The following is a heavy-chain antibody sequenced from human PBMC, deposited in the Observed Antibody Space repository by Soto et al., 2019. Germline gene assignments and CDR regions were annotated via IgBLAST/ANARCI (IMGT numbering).Heavy chain of an antibody. CDR2: ISYDVSNK. D-gene: IGHD3-22*01. CDR3: ANLIVRPNKYYGMEV. CDR1: RFTFSSYG. Sequence: SLRLSCTSSRFTFSSYGMHLVLKNPVKGLEFVAVISYDVSNKYYADSVKGRFTISRDNSKNTLYLQMNSLRAEDTAVYYCANLIVRPNKYYGMEVWGQGTTVTVSS. J-gene: IGHJ6*02. V-gene: IGHV3-30*18.